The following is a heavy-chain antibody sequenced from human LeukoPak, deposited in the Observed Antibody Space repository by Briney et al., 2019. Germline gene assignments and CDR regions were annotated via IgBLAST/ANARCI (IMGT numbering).Heavy chain of an antibody. CDR3: AKNTHAYAEIFDY. Sequence: GGSLRLSCAASEFTLSSYAMHWVRQAPGKGLEWVAFISYHGSNKYYADSVKGRFTISRDNSKNTLFLQMNSLRAEDTAVYYCAKNTHAYAEIFDYWGQGTLVTVSS. D-gene: IGHD2-2*01. V-gene: IGHV3-30*18. CDR2: ISYHGSNK. J-gene: IGHJ4*02. CDR1: EFTLSSYA.